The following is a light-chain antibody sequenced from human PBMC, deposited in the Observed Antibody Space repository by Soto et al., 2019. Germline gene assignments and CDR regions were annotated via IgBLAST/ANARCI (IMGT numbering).Light chain of an antibody. V-gene: IGKV3-15*01. CDR1: QSVSNY. CDR2: GAS. Sequence: EILMTQSPATLSVSPGERATLSCMASQSVSNYLAWYQQIPGQPPRLLIYGASTRATGIPARFSGSGSGTEFTLTISSLQSEDFAVYYCQQYNNWPPWTFGQGTKVDI. CDR3: QQYNNWPPWT. J-gene: IGKJ1*01.